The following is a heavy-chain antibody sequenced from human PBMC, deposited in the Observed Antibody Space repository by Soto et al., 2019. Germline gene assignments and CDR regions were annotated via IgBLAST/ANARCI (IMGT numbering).Heavy chain of an antibody. V-gene: IGHV4-31*03. CDR1: GGSISSGGYY. J-gene: IGHJ4*02. CDR3: ASGYCSSTSCSVGDY. CDR2: IYYSGST. Sequence: SETLSLTCTVSGGSISSGGYYWSWIRQHPGKGLEWIGYIYYSGSTYYNPSLKSRVTISVDTSKNQFSLKLSSVTAADTAVYYCASGYCSSTSCSVGDYWGQGTLVTVSS. D-gene: IGHD2-2*01.